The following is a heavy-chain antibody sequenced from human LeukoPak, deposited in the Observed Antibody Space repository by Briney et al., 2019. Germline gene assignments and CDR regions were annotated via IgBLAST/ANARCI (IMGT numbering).Heavy chain of an antibody. CDR2: LYSGSST. CDR1: GVTVNSNY. CDR3: ASGYDSSGLFDY. D-gene: IGHD3-22*01. J-gene: IGHJ4*02. V-gene: IGHV3-53*01. Sequence: GGSLRLSCAASGVTVNSNYMSWVRQAPGKGLDWVSVLYSGSSTFYAESVKGRFTISRDISKNTLSLQMNSLRAEDTAVYYCASGYDSSGLFDYWGQGTLVTVS.